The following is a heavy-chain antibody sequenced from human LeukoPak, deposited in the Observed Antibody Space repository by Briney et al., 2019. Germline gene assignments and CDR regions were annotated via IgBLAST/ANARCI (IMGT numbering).Heavy chain of an antibody. D-gene: IGHD3-10*01. CDR3: TRDRYYYYGSGSPYYYYMDV. CDR1: GGSISNYY. V-gene: IGHV4-59*01. J-gene: IGHJ6*03. CDR2: IYYSGST. Sequence: PSETLSLTCTVSGGSISNYYWSWIRQPPGKGPEWIGYIYYSGSTNYNPSLKSRATISVDTSKNQFSLKLSSVTAADTAVYYCTRDRYYYYGSGSPYYYYMDVWGKGTTVTVSS.